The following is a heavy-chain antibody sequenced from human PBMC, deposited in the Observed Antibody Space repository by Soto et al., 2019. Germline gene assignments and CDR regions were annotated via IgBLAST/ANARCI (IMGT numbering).Heavy chain of an antibody. V-gene: IGHV4-61*01. CDR3: ARVGTGTTLDY. CDR1: GGSVSSGSYY. J-gene: IGHJ4*02. D-gene: IGHD1-7*01. CDR2: IYYSGST. Sequence: QVQLQESGPGLVKPSETLSLTCTVSGGSVSSGSYYWSWIRQPPGKGLEWIGYIYYSGSTNYNPSLKSRVTISVDTSKNQFSLKLSSVTPADTAVYYCARVGTGTTLDYWGQGTLVTVSS.